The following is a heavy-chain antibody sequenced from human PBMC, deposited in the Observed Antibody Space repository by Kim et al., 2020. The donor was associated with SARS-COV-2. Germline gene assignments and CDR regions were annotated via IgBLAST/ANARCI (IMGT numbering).Heavy chain of an antibody. D-gene: IGHD2-2*01. Sequence: NNYYADSVKGRFTISRDNSKNTLYLEMNSLGAEDTAVYYCARSLVYYRMDVWGQGTTVTVSS. CDR3: ARSLVYYRMDV. J-gene: IGHJ6*02. V-gene: IGHV3-33*01. CDR2: NN.